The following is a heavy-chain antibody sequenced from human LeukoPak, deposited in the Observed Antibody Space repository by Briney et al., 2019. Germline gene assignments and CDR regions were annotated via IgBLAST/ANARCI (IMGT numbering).Heavy chain of an antibody. Sequence: SETLSLTCSVSGGSISSYYWNWIRQPPGEGLEWIGYINYSGSTNYNPSLKSRVTISVDTSKNQFSLKLSSVTAADTAVYYCARVDSSGYSTRPALDYWGQGTLVTVSS. CDR2: INYSGST. V-gene: IGHV4-59*01. J-gene: IGHJ4*02. CDR3: ARVDSSGYSTRPALDY. D-gene: IGHD3-22*01. CDR1: GGSISSYY.